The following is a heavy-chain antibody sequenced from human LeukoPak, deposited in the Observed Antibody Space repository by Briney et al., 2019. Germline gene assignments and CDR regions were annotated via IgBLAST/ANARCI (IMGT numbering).Heavy chain of an antibody. V-gene: IGHV4-34*01. D-gene: IGHD4-11*01. J-gene: IGHJ3*01. CDR2: FTYSGST. CDR3: ARDYTS. Sequence: PGKGLEWIGEFTYSGSTNYNSSLKSRVTISVDTSKNQFSLKLNSVTAADTAVYYCARDYTSWGQGTMVTVSS.